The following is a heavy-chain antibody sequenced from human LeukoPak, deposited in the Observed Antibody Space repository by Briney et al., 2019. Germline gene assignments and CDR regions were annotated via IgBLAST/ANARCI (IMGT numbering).Heavy chain of an antibody. D-gene: IGHD5-12*01. CDR3: AKDGAWLRFDD. CDR1: GFTFSSYE. Sequence: GGSLRLSCAASGFTFSSYEMNWVRQAPGKGLQWVSYISSGGTTIYYADSVKGRFTISRDDSKNTLYLQMKNLRAEDTAVYYCAKDGAWLRFDDWGQGILVSVSS. V-gene: IGHV3-48*03. J-gene: IGHJ4*02. CDR2: ISSGGTTI.